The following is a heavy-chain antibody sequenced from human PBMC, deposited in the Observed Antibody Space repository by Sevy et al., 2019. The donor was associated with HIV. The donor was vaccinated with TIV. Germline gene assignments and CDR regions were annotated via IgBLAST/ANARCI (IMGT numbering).Heavy chain of an antibody. D-gene: IGHD3-22*01. CDR3: ATTKDYYDTSGYPFDS. CDR1: GYALTELS. CDR2: FDPEDDEK. J-gene: IGHJ4*02. V-gene: IGHV1-24*01. Sequence: ASVKVSCKVSGYALTELSMHWVRQAAGKGLEWMGTFDPEDDEKIYAQKFQGRVTMTEDKSTDTAYMELSRLRSEDTAVYYCATTKDYYDTSGYPFDSWGQGTLVTVSS.